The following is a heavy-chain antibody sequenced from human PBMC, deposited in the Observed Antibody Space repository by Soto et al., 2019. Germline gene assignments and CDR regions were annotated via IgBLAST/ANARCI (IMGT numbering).Heavy chain of an antibody. V-gene: IGHV1-69*12. CDR2: IIPIFGTA. CDR1: GGTFSSYA. J-gene: IGHJ6*02. Sequence: QVQLVQSGAEVKKPGSSVKVSCKASGGTFSSYAISWVRQAPGQGLEWMGGIIPIFGTANYAQKFQGRVTITAAESTRTANMELSSLRAEATAVYYCARDSPPMTTVTTVRFADYYYGMDVWGQGTTVTVSS. CDR3: ARDSPPMTTVTTVRFADYYYGMDV. D-gene: IGHD4-4*01.